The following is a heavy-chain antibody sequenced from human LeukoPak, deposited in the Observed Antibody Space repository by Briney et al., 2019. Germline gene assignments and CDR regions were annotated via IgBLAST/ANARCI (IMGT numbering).Heavy chain of an antibody. CDR1: GGSISSSSYY. CDR3: ARNTLRGIAAAFLQH. J-gene: IGHJ1*01. D-gene: IGHD6-13*01. Sequence: SETLSLTCTVSGGSISSSSYYWGWIRQPPGKGLEWIGSIYYSGNTYYNTSLKSRVTISVDTSKNQFSLKLSSVTAADTAVYYCARNTLRGIAAAFLQHWGQGTLVTVSS. V-gene: IGHV4-39*01. CDR2: IYYSGNT.